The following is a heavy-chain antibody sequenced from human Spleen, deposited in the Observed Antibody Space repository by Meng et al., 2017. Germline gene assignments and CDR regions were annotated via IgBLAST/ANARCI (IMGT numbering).Heavy chain of an antibody. J-gene: IGHJ4*02. CDR3: ARDSGLDTVTTFPEY. CDR1: SGSISGYY. Sequence: ESLKISCTVSSGSISGYYWSWIRQPPGKGLEWIGYMYYTGTTNYNPSLKSRVTMSVDMSKNQLSLKMTSMTAADTAVYYCARDSGLDTVTTFPEYWGPGTLVTIAS. CDR2: MYYTGTT. V-gene: IGHV4-59*01. D-gene: IGHD4-17*01.